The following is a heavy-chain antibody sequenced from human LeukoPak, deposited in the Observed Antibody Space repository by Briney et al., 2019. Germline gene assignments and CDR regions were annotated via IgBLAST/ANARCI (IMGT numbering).Heavy chain of an antibody. Sequence: GGSLRLSCAASGFTFSSAWMHWVRQAPGTGLVWVSRITDDATTTYADSVRGRFTISRDNAKNILYLQMNSLRAEDTAVYYCVRDRVGPDYLGQGTLVTVSS. CDR2: ITDDATT. CDR3: VRDRVGPDY. J-gene: IGHJ4*02. V-gene: IGHV3-74*03. D-gene: IGHD1-26*01. CDR1: GFTFSSAW.